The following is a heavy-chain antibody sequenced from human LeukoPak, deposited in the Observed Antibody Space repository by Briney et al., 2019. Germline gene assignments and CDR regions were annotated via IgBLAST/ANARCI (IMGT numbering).Heavy chain of an antibody. CDR3: ARMVVDLNFDY. J-gene: IGHJ4*02. V-gene: IGHV4-39*01. CDR1: GGSISSSSYY. Sequence: SETLSLTCTDSGGSISSSSYYWGWIRQPPGKGLEWIGSIYYSGSTYYNPSLKSRVTISVDTSKNQFSLKLSSVTAADTAVYYCARMVVDLNFDYWGQGTLVTVSS. CDR2: IYYSGST. D-gene: IGHD2-15*01.